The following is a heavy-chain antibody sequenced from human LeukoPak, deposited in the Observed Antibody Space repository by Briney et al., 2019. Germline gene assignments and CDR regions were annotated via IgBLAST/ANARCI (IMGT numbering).Heavy chain of an antibody. Sequence: GGSLRLSCAASGFTFSSYAMSWVRQAPGERLEWVSAIRGSGGSTYYADSVKGRFTISRDNSKNTLYLQMNSLRAEDTAVYYCAKDRERDTAMAYSPYYYYYYGMDVWGQGTTVTVSS. D-gene: IGHD5-18*01. J-gene: IGHJ6*02. V-gene: IGHV3-23*01. CDR3: AKDRERDTAMAYSPYYYYYYGMDV. CDR2: IRGSGGST. CDR1: GFTFSSYA.